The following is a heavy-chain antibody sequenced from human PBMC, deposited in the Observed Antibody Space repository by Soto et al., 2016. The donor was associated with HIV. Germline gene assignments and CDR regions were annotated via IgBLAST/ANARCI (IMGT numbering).Heavy chain of an antibody. V-gene: IGHV3-23*01. CDR1: GPTFSSYA. D-gene: IGHD3-10*01. J-gene: IGHJ5*02. Sequence: EVQLLESGGGLVQPGGSLRLSCAASGPTFSSYAMSWVRQAPGKGLEWVSAISGSGGSTYYADSVKGRFTISRDNSKNTLYLQMNSLRAEDTAVYYCAKVRRPGLLWFGELSEGWFDPWGQGTLVTVSS. CDR3: AKVRRPGLLWFGELSEGWFDP. CDR2: ISGSGGST.